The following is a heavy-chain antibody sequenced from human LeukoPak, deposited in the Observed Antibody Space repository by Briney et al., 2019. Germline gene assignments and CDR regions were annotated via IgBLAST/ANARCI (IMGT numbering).Heavy chain of an antibody. CDR1: GFTFSSYE. Sequence: PGGSLRLSCAASGFTFSSYEMNWVRQAPGKGLEWVSSISSSSIYIYYADSVKGRFTISRDNAKNSLYLQMNSLRAEDTAVYYCARDGPRVMITFGGVDGYFDYWGQGTLVTVSS. V-gene: IGHV3-21*01. D-gene: IGHD3-16*01. CDR2: ISSSSIYI. J-gene: IGHJ4*02. CDR3: ARDGPRVMITFGGVDGYFDY.